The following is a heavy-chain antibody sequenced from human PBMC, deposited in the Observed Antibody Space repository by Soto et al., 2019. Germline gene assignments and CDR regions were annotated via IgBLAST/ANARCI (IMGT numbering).Heavy chain of an antibody. J-gene: IGHJ6*02. V-gene: IGHV3-49*04. CDR1: GFTVCDYA. Sequence: PGGSRSLSCTASGFTVCDYAMSLVRPAPGKGLYWVGFIRSKAYGGTTEYAASVKGRFTISRDDSKSIAYLQMNSLKTEDTAVYYCTSLYCSSTSCPPTDMDVWGQGTTVTVSS. CDR2: IRSKAYGGTT. D-gene: IGHD2-2*01. CDR3: TSLYCSSTSCPPTDMDV.